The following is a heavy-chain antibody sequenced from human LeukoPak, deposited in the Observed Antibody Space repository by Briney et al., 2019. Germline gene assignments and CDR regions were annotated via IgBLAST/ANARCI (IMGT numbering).Heavy chain of an antibody. V-gene: IGHV4-4*07. Sequence: PSETLSLTCTVSGGSINNYYWSWIRQPAGKGLEWIGRIYTRGSTNYNPSLKSRVTMSVDTSKNQFSLKLSSVTAADTAVYYCARGRYCSADICSGGDAFDIWGQGTMASVPS. CDR1: GGSINNYY. CDR2: IYTRGST. D-gene: IGHD2-15*01. CDR3: ARGRYCSADICSGGDAFDI. J-gene: IGHJ3*02.